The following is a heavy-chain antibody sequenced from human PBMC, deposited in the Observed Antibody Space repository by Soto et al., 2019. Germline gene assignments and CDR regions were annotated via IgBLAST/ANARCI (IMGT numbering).Heavy chain of an antibody. D-gene: IGHD3-10*01. J-gene: IGHJ4*02. CDR3: ARESYYGSGATVVGY. V-gene: IGHV4-59*01. CDR2: IYYSGTT. Sequence: QVQLQESGPGLVKPSETLSLTCTVSGGSISNFYWSWIRQPPGKGLEWIGYIYYSGTTSYNPSLNSRVTISVDTSKNQFSLKLNSVTAADTAVYYCARESYYGSGATVVGYWGQGTLVTVSS. CDR1: GGSISNFY.